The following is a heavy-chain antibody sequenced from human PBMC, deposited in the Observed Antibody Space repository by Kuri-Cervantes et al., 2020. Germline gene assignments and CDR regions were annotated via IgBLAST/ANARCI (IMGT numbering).Heavy chain of an antibody. D-gene: IGHD3-10*01. CDR2: ITPFNGNT. V-gene: IGHV1-45*02. J-gene: IGHJ6*03. CDR1: GYTFTYRY. CDR3: ARVHGSGSYYNVYYYYYMDV. Sequence: SVKVSCKASGYTFTYRYLHWVRQAPGQALEWMGWITPFNGNTNYAQKFQDRVTMTRNTSISTAYMELSSLRSEDTAVYYCARVHGSGSYYNVYYYYYMDVWGKGTTVTVSS.